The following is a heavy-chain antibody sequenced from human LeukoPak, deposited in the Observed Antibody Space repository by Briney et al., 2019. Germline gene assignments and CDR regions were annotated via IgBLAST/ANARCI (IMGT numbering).Heavy chain of an antibody. CDR3: ARDPPPKYCYGSGSCPPRGMDV. Sequence: PSQTLSLTCTVSGDSISSGSDYWSWLRQPAGKGLEWIGRIYTSGSTNYNPSLKSRVTISVDTSKNQFSLKLSSVTAADTAVYYCARDPPPKYCYGSGSCPPRGMDVWGQGTPVTVSS. CDR1: GDSISSGSDY. CDR2: IYTSGST. J-gene: IGHJ6*02. D-gene: IGHD3-10*01. V-gene: IGHV4-61*02.